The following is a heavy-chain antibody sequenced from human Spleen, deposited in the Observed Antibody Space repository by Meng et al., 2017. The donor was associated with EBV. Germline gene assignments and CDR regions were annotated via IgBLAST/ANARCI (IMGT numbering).Heavy chain of an antibody. CDR2: IYYSGST. CDR3: ARETCSSGWYYFDY. J-gene: IGHJ4*02. Sequence: QLQSRWSAPGLVKPSEPPSLPCTVSGGSISSYYWSWIRQPPGKGLEWIGYIYYSGSTNYNPSLKSRVTISVDTSKNQFSLKLSSVTAADTAVYYXARETCSSGWYYFDYWGQGTLVTVSS. D-gene: IGHD6-19*01. CDR1: GGSISSYY. V-gene: IGHV4-59*01.